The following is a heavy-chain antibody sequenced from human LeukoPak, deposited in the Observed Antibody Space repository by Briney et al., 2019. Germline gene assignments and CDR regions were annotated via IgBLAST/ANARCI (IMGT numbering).Heavy chain of an antibody. V-gene: IGHV4-31*03. Sequence: SETLSLTCTVSGGSISSGGYYWSWIRQHPGKGLEWIGYIYYSGSTYYNPSLKSRVTISVDTSKNQFSLKLSSATAADTAVYYCARGHIVVATIIHYYGMDVWGQGTTVTVSS. CDR2: IYYSGST. CDR3: ARGHIVVATIIHYYGMDV. D-gene: IGHD5-12*01. J-gene: IGHJ6*02. CDR1: GGSISSGGYY.